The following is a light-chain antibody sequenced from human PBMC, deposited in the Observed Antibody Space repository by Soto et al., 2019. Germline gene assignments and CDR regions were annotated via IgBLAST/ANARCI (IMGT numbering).Light chain of an antibody. CDR2: EGS. CDR3: RSYAGSSSFANYV. V-gene: IGLV2-23*03. J-gene: IGLJ1*01. Sequence: ALTQPASVSGSPGQSITISCTGTSSDVGSYNLVSWYQQHPGKAPKLMIYEGSKRPSGVSNRFSGSKSGNTGSLTISGLQADDEPDYYCRSYAGSSSFANYVFGTGTKGTVL. CDR1: SSDVGSYNL.